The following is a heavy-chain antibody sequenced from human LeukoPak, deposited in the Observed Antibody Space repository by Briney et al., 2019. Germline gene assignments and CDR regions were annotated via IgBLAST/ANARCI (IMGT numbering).Heavy chain of an antibody. V-gene: IGHV3-23*01. D-gene: IGHD3-22*01. CDR2: ISGSGGST. CDR3: AKSPRYYYDSSGYSQYYFDY. J-gene: IGHJ4*02. Sequence: GGSLRLSCAASGFTFSSYAMSWVRQAPGKGLEWVSAISGSGGSTYYADSVKGRFTISRDNSKNTLCLQMNSLRAEDTAVYYCAKSPRYYYDSSGYSQYYFDYWGQGTLVTVSS. CDR1: GFTFSSYA.